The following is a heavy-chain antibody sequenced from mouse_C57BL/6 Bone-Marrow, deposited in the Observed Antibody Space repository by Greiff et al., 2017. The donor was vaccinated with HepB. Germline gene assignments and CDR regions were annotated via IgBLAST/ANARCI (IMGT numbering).Heavy chain of an antibody. V-gene: IGHV1-69*01. Sequence: VQLQQPGAELVMPGASVKLSCKASGYTFTSYWMHWVKQRPGQGLEWIGEIDPSDSYTNYNQKFKGKSTLTVDKSSSTAYMQLSSLTSEDSAVYYCARSDGYYYYYAMDYWGQGTSVTDSS. J-gene: IGHJ4*01. CDR3: ARSDGYYYYYAMDY. CDR1: GYTFTSYW. D-gene: IGHD2-3*01. CDR2: IDPSDSYT.